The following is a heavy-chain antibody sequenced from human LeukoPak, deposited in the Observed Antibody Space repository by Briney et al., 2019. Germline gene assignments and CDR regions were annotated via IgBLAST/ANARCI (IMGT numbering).Heavy chain of an antibody. CDR3: AKTDNILTGYSPFDY. D-gene: IGHD3-9*01. J-gene: IGHJ4*02. V-gene: IGHV3-7*01. CDR1: GFTFSSYW. Sequence: GGSLRLSCAASGFTFSSYWMSWVRQAPGKGLEWVANIKQDGSEKYYVDSVKDRFAISRDNAKNSLYLQMNSLRAEDTAVYYCAKTDNILTGYSPFDYWGQGTLVTVSS. CDR2: IKQDGSEK.